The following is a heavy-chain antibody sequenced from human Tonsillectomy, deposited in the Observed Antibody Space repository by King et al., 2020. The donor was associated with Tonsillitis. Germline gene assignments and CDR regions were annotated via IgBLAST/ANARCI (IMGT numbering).Heavy chain of an antibody. J-gene: IGHJ1*01. Sequence: VQLVESGGGLVKPGGSLRLSCAASGFSLSNYGMNWVRQAPGKGLEWVSSISSGSTYIYYADSVKGRITISRDNAKNSLFLQMNSLRAEDTAVYYCARSPSSGWYKDAEYFQHWGQGTLLAVSS. D-gene: IGHD6-19*01. CDR1: GFSLSNYG. V-gene: IGHV3-21*01. CDR2: ISSGSTYI. CDR3: ARSPSSGWYKDAEYFQH.